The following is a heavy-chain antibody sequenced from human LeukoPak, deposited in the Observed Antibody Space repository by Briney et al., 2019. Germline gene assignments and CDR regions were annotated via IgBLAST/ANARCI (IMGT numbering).Heavy chain of an antibody. Sequence: ASVKVSCKASGGTFSSYAISWVRQAPGQGLEWMGGIIPIFGTANYAQKFQGRVTIIADESTSTAYMELSSLRSEDTAVYYCAREDNYYDSSGYPDWGQGTLVTVSS. D-gene: IGHD3-22*01. CDR2: IIPIFGTA. CDR1: GGTFSSYA. J-gene: IGHJ4*02. CDR3: AREDNYYDSSGYPD. V-gene: IGHV1-69*13.